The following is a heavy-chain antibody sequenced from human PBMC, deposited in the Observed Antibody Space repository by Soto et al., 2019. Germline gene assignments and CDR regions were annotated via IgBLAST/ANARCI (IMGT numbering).Heavy chain of an antibody. D-gene: IGHD3-9*01. V-gene: IGHV4-59*11. Sequence: PSETLSLTCSVSGDSLRNHYWSWIRQPPGSRLEWLGHIFYSGDTSSYNPSLKSRVSMSVDTSKNQFSLKLRSVSADDTAVYFCARVFFFRGFDRLFVLAFCGQGSLVPGSS. CDR2: IFYSGDT. CDR3: ARVFFFRGFDRLFVLAF. CDR1: GDSLRNHY. J-gene: IGHJ1*01.